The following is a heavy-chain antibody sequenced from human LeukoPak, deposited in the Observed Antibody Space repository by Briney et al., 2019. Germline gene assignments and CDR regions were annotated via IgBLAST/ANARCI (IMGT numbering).Heavy chain of an antibody. Sequence: PGGSLRLSCAASGFTFSSYEMNWVRQAPGKGLEWASYISSSRSTIYYADSVKGRFTISRDNAKNSLYLQMDSLRAGDTAVYYCARGLGPHYWGQGTLVTVSS. D-gene: IGHD3-16*01. J-gene: IGHJ4*02. CDR2: ISSSRSTI. CDR3: ARGLGPHY. CDR1: GFTFSSYE. V-gene: IGHV3-48*03.